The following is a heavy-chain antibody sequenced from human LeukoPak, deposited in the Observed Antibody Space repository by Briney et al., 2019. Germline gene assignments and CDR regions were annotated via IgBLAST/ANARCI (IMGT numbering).Heavy chain of an antibody. Sequence: SETLSLTCAVYGGSFSGYYWSWIRQPPGKGLEWIGEINHSGSTNYNPSLKSRVTISVDTSKNQFSLKLSSVTAADTAVYYCARGRSFNYHDSSGQRGKFDYWGQGTLVTVSS. V-gene: IGHV4-34*01. CDR3: ARGRSFNYHDSSGQRGKFDY. CDR1: GGSFSGYY. D-gene: IGHD3-22*01. J-gene: IGHJ4*02. CDR2: INHSGST.